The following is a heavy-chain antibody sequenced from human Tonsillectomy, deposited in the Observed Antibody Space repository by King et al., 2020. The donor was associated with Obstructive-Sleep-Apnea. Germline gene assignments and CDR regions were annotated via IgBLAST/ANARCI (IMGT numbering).Heavy chain of an antibody. CDR2: IYCGDSDI. Sequence: VQLVESGAEVKKPGESLKISCKGSGYIFTTYWIGWVRQMPGKGLEWMGIIYCGDSDIRYSPSFQGQVTISADKSISTAYLQWGNLKASDTAMYYCARVEIGDSAYDPTPHHFDSWGQGTLVTVSS. CDR1: GYIFTTYW. D-gene: IGHD5-12*01. V-gene: IGHV5-51*01. CDR3: ARVEIGDSAYDPTPHHFDS. J-gene: IGHJ4*02.